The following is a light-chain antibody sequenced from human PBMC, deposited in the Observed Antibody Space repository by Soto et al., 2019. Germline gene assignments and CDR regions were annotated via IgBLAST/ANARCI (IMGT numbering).Light chain of an antibody. CDR3: QQYGSSFLT. J-gene: IGKJ4*01. V-gene: IGKV3-20*01. CDR1: PSVSSSY. CDR2: GAS. Sequence: IVLTQSPGTLSLSPGERATLSCRAIPSVSSSYLAWYQQKPGKAPRLLIYGASSRATGIPDRFSGSGSGTDFTLTISRLEPEDFAVYYCQQYGSSFLTFGGGTKVDIK.